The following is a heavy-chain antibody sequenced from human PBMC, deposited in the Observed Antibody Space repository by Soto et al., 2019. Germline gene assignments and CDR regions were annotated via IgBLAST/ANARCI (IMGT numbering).Heavy chain of an antibody. V-gene: IGHV2-5*02. Sequence: QITLKESGPTLVKPTQTLTLTCTFSGFSLDTSGVGVDWIRQPPGKALEWLAVIYWDDEKRYNPSLKNRLIITKDTSKNQVVLTMTNMDPVDTATYYCAHRPSGWLRFDYWGQGTLVTVSS. D-gene: IGHD6-19*01. J-gene: IGHJ4*02. CDR1: GFSLDTSGVG. CDR2: IYWDDEK. CDR3: AHRPSGWLRFDY.